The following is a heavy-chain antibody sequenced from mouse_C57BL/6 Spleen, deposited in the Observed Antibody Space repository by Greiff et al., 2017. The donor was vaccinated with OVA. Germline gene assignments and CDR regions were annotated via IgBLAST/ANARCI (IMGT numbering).Heavy chain of an antibody. Sequence: QVQLQQPGAELVKPGASVKLSCKASGYTFTSYWMHWVKQRPGQGLEWIGMIHPNSGSTNYNEKFKSKATLTVDKSSCTAYMQLRSLTSEDSAVYYCARSYGYDAWFAYWGQGTLVTVSA. V-gene: IGHV1-64*01. CDR3: ARSYGYDAWFAY. CDR1: GYTFTSYW. J-gene: IGHJ3*01. D-gene: IGHD2-2*01. CDR2: IHPNSGST.